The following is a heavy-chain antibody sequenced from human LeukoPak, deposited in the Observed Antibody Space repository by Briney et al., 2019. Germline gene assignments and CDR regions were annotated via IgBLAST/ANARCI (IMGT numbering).Heavy chain of an antibody. J-gene: IGHJ4*02. D-gene: IGHD6-6*01. CDR3: ARDLGWSSSH. Sequence: GASVKVSCKASGYTFTGHYMNWVRLAPGQGLEWMGWINPTGGTTYARKFQDRVTMTRDTSINTAYMELSGLRSDDTAVYYCARDLGWSSSHWGQGTLVTVSS. V-gene: IGHV1-2*02. CDR1: GYTFTGHY. CDR2: INPTGGT.